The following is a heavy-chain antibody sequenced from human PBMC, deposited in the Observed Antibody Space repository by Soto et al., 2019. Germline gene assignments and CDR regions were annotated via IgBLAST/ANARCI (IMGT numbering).Heavy chain of an antibody. CDR3: TTEAGNRPELRFLEWLFSVGY. V-gene: IGHV3-15*01. CDR1: GFTFSNAW. D-gene: IGHD3-3*01. J-gene: IGHJ4*02. CDR2: IKSKTDGGTT. Sequence: PGGSLRLSCAASGFTFSNAWMSWVRQAPGKGLEWVGRIKSKTDGGTTDYAAPVKGRFTISRDDSKNTLYLQMNSLKTEDTAVYYCTTEAGNRPELRFLEWLFSVGYWGRGTRVTVS.